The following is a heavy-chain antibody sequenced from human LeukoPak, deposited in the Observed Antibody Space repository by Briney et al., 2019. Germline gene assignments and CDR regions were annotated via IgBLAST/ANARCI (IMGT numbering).Heavy chain of an antibody. CDR1: GGTFSSYA. CDR2: IIPILGIA. CDR3: ARSEMATITGNWFDP. V-gene: IGHV1-69*04. D-gene: IGHD5-12*01. Sequence: SVKVSCKASGGTFSSYAISWVRQAPAQGLEGMGRIIPILGIANYAQKFQGRGTITADTSTSTAYMELSSLRSEDTAVYYCARSEMATITGNWFDPWGQGTLVTVSS. J-gene: IGHJ5*02.